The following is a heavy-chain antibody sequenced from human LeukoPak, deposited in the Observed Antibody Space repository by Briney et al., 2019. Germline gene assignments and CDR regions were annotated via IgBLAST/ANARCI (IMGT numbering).Heavy chain of an antibody. J-gene: IGHJ4*02. CDR1: GYTFTGYY. Sequence: ASVKVSCKASGYTFTGYYMHWVRQAPGQGLEWMGWINPNSGGTNYAQKFQGRVTMTRDTSISTAYMELSRLRSDDTAVYYCAREGYCSSPSCYLDYWGQGTLVTVSS. CDR3: AREGYCSSPSCYLDY. V-gene: IGHV1-2*02. D-gene: IGHD2-2*01. CDR2: INPNSGGT.